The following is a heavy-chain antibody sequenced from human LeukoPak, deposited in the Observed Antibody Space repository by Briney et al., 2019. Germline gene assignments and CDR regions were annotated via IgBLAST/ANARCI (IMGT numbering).Heavy chain of an antibody. CDR1: GGSISSYY. Sequence: SETLSLTCAVSGGSISSYYRSWIRQPPGKGLEWIGYIYYSGSTNYNPSLKSRVTISVDTSKNQFSLKLSSVTAADTAVYYCARSSSFRGVPFDYWGQGTLVTVSS. D-gene: IGHD3-10*01. V-gene: IGHV4-59*01. J-gene: IGHJ4*02. CDR2: IYYSGST. CDR3: ARSSSFRGVPFDY.